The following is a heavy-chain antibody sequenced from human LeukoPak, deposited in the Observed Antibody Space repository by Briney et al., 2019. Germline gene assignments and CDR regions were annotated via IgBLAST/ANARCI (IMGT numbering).Heavy chain of an antibody. V-gene: IGHV4-38-2*01. CDR3: AGYVVVIDY. J-gene: IGHJ4*02. Sequence: PSETLSLTCAVSGYSISSGYYWGWIRQPPGKGLEWIGSIYHSGSTYYNPSLKSRVTISVDTSKNQFSLKLSSVTAADTAVYYCAGYVVVIDYWGRGTLVTASS. CDR1: GYSISSGYY. D-gene: IGHD2-21*01. CDR2: IYHSGST.